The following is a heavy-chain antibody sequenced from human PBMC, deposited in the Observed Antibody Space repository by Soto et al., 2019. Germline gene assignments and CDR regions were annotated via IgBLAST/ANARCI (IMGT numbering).Heavy chain of an antibody. CDR1: GYSFTSYW. CDR2: IYPGDSDT. CDR3: ARQGCSSTSCYVEYYYYYYMDV. J-gene: IGHJ6*03. V-gene: IGHV5-51*01. Sequence: PGESLKISCKGSGYSFTSYWIGWVRQMPGKGLEWMGIIYPGDSDTRYSPSFQGQVTISADKSISTAYLQWSSLKASDTAMYYCARQGCSSTSCYVEYYYYYYMDVWGKGTTVPVSS. D-gene: IGHD2-2*01.